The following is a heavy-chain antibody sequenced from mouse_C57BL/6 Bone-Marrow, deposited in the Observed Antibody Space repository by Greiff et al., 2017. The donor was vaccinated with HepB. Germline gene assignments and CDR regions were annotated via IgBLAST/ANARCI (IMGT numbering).Heavy chain of an antibody. D-gene: IGHD2-5*01. CDR2: IYWDDDK. CDR3: ARRGGYSNYVGYFDV. J-gene: IGHJ1*03. V-gene: IGHV8-12*01. Sequence: QVTLKESGPGILQSSQTLSLTCSFPGFSLSTSGMGVSWIRQPSGKGLEWLAHIYWDDDKRYNPSLKSRLTISKDTSRNQVFLKITSVDTADTATYYCARRGGYSNYVGYFDVWGTGTTVTVSS. CDR1: GFSLSTSGMG.